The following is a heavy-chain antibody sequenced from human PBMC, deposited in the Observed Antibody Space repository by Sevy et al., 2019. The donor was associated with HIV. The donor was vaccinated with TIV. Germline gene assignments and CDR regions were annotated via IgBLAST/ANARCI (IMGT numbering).Heavy chain of an antibody. D-gene: IGHD6-19*01. CDR2: ISGSGGST. J-gene: IGHJ4*02. CDR1: GFTFSSYA. V-gene: IGHV3-23*01. CDR3: AKDRIAVAGIFDY. Sequence: GGSLRLSCAASGFTFSSYAMSWVRQAPGKGLEWVSAISGSGGSTYYADSVKGRFTISRDNSKNTRYRQMNSLRAEDTAVYYCAKDRIAVAGIFDYWGQGTLVTVSS.